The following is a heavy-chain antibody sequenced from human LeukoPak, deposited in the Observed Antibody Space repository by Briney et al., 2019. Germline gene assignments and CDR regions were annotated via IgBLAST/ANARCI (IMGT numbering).Heavy chain of an antibody. D-gene: IGHD3-22*01. V-gene: IGHV1-69*13. CDR1: GGTFSSYA. J-gene: IGHJ4*02. CDR2: IIPIFGTA. CDR3: ARDELRYYYDSSGYYTDY. Sequence: SVKVSCKASGGTFSSYAISWVRQAPGQGLEWMGGIIPIFGTANYAQKFQGRVTITADESTSTAYMELSSLRSEDTAVYYCARDELRYYYDSSGYYTDYWGQGTLVTVSS.